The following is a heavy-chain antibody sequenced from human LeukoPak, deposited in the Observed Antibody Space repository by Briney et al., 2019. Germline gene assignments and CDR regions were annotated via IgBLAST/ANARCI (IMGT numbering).Heavy chain of an antibody. D-gene: IGHD2-2*02. CDR1: GGSISSGGYY. Sequence: PSETLSLTCTVSGGSISSGGYYWSWIRQPPGKGLEWIGYIYHSGSTYYNPSLKSRVTISVDRSKNQFSLKLSSVTAADTAVYYCARSDIVVVPAAIRDAFDIWGQGTMVTVSS. V-gene: IGHV4-30-2*01. CDR2: IYHSGST. CDR3: ARSDIVVVPAAIRDAFDI. J-gene: IGHJ3*02.